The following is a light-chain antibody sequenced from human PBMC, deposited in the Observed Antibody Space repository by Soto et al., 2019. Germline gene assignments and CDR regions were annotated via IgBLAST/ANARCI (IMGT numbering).Light chain of an antibody. CDR3: QQRNNWDGT. J-gene: IGKJ1*01. CDR1: QSVSSY. V-gene: IGKV3-11*01. CDR2: DAS. Sequence: LSPGEAAILSCRASQSVSSYLAWYQQKPGQAPRLLIYDASNRATGIPARFSGSGSGTDFTLTISSLAPEDFAIYYCQQRNNWDGTLGPRTKAEIK.